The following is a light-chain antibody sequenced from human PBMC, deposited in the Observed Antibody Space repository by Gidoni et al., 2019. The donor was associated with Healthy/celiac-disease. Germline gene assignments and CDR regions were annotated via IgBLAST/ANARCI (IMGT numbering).Light chain of an antibody. CDR3: QQFNSYPLVT. V-gene: IGKV1-13*02. Sequence: SASVGDRVTITCRASQGISSALAWYQQKPGKAPKLLIYDASSLESGVPSRFSGSGSGTDFTLTISSLQPEDFATYYCQQFNSYPLVTFGPGTKVDIK. J-gene: IGKJ3*01. CDR1: QGISSA. CDR2: DAS.